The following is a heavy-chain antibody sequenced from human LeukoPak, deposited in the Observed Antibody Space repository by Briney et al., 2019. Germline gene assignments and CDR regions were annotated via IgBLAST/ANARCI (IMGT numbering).Heavy chain of an antibody. Sequence: GGSLRLSCAASGFTFSNAWMSWVRQAPGNGLEWVGRIKSKTDGGTTDYAAPVKGRFTISRDNAKNSLYLQMNSLRAEDMAVYYCAKDLYSSGWFWGQGTLVTVSS. CDR3: AKDLYSSGWF. J-gene: IGHJ4*02. CDR1: GFTFSNAW. CDR2: IKSKTDGGTT. D-gene: IGHD6-19*01. V-gene: IGHV3-15*01.